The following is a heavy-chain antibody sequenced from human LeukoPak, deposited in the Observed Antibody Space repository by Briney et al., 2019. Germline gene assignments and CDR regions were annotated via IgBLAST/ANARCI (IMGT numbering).Heavy chain of an antibody. D-gene: IGHD2-2*03. CDR1: GGSISSSSYY. Sequence: PSETLSLTCTVSGGSISSSSYYWGWIRQPPGKGLEWIGSIYYSGSTYYNPSLKSRVTISVDTSKNQFSLKLSSVTAADTAVYYCARGGVALDIVVVPAAATFDPWGQGTLVTVSS. J-gene: IGHJ5*02. CDR3: ARGGVALDIVVVPAAATFDP. V-gene: IGHV4-39*07. CDR2: IYYSGST.